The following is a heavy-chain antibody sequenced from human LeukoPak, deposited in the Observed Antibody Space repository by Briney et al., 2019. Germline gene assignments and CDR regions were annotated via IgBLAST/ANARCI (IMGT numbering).Heavy chain of an antibody. CDR2: IYSGGGT. D-gene: IGHD5-12*01. V-gene: IGHV3-53*01. J-gene: IGHJ3*02. CDR3: ATLARYAFDI. CDR1: GLTVSSKD. Sequence: GGSLRLSCAASGLTVSSKDMSWVRQAPGKGLEWVSVIYSGGGTYYADSVKGRFTISRDNSKNTLYLQMNSLRAEGTAVYYCATLARYAFDIWGQGTMVTVSS.